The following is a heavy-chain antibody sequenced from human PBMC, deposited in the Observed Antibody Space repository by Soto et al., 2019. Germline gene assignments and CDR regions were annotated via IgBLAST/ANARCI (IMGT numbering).Heavy chain of an antibody. V-gene: IGHV1-18*01. CDR2: ISGYNGDT. Sequence: APVKVSCKASGYSFTTFCISWVRQAPGQGLEWMGWISGYNGDTNNAQKFQDRVTMTIDRSTTTAYLELRSLTSDDTAVYYCAKNGHPPYYYYGMDVWGQGTTVTVSS. D-gene: IGHD2-8*01. J-gene: IGHJ6*02. CDR3: AKNGHPPYYYYGMDV. CDR1: GYSFTTFC.